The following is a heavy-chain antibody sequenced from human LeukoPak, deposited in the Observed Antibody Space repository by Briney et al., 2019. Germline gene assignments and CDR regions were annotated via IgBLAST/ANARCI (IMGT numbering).Heavy chain of an antibody. Sequence: SETLSLTCTVSGYSISSGYYWGWIRQPPGKGLEWIGSIYYSGSTYYNPSLKSRVTISVDTSKNQFSLKLSSLTAADTAVYYWARSNLSCLSLWGDYWGQGTLVTVSS. CDR3: ARSNLSCLSLWGDY. J-gene: IGHJ4*02. D-gene: IGHD3-16*01. V-gene: IGHV4-38-2*02. CDR2: IYYSGST. CDR1: GYSISSGYY.